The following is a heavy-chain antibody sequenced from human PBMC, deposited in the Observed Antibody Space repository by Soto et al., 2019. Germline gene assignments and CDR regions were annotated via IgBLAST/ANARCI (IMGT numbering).Heavy chain of an antibody. CDR2: IYYSGIT. J-gene: IGHJ6*01. Sequence: SETLSLTCTVSGVSFISGSYYWIWIRQPPGKGLEWIGYIYYSGITNYNPSLKSRVTISVDTSKNQFSLKLSSVTAADTDVYYCERDKRLQYGMEVWGPGTTV. CDR1: GVSFISGSYY. CDR3: ERDKRLQYGMEV. V-gene: IGHV4-61*01.